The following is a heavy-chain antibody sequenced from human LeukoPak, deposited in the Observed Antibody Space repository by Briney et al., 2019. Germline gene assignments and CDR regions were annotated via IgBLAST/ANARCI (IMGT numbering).Heavy chain of an antibody. V-gene: IGHV4-39*01. D-gene: IGHD5-12*01. CDR1: GGSISSTSYY. CDR3: ARHTRPGYSGYENAFDM. CDR2: FYDGGST. J-gene: IGHJ3*02. Sequence: SETLSLTCTVSGGSISSTSYYWDWIRQPPGKGLEWIGNFYDGGSTHYKPSLKSRVTISVATSKNQFSLKLSSVTAADTAVYYCARHTRPGYSGYENAFDMWGPGAMVTVSS.